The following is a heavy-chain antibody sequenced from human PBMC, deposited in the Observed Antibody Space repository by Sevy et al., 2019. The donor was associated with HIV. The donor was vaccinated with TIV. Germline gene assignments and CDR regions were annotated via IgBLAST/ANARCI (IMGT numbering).Heavy chain of an antibody. D-gene: IGHD3-3*02. CDR1: GYTFTTYY. CDR3: ARTLARQQSRWYLDY. CDR2: VNPSGRST. V-gene: IGHV1-46*01. Sequence: ASVKVSCKASGYTFTTYYIHWVRQAPGQGLERMGIVNPSGRSTTNSQKFHDRVTMTSDTSTDTVYMQLSSLKSEDAAVYYCARTLARQQSRWYLDYWGQGTPVTVSS. J-gene: IGHJ4*02.